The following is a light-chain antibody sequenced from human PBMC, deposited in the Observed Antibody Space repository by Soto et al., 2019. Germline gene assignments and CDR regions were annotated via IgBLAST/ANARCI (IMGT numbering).Light chain of an antibody. CDR1: SSNIGAGYG. J-gene: IGLJ1*01. V-gene: IGLV1-40*01. CDR3: QSYDSRRGV. CDR2: GNS. Sequence: QSVLTQPPSVSGAPGQRVTISCTGSSSNIGAGYGVHWYQQLPGTAPKLLIYGNSNRPSGVPDRFSGSKSGTSASLAITGLQAEDEADYYCQSYDSRRGVFGTGTKLTVL.